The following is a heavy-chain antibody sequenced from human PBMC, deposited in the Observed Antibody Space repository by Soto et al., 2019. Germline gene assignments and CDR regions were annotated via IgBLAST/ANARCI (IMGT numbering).Heavy chain of an antibody. CDR3: AKGEDPNFYSAIDV. V-gene: IGHV3-30*18. CDR2: ISNDGSNK. J-gene: IGHJ6*02. Sequence: QVQLVESGGGVVHPGTSLRLSCVASGFTFSNYDMYWVRQAPGKGLQWVALISNDGSNKYYSDSVQGRFTISRDNSKNTLYVQMNSLRVEDTAVYYWAKGEDPNFYSAIDVWGLGTTVTVS. D-gene: IGHD1-26*01. CDR1: GFTFSNYD.